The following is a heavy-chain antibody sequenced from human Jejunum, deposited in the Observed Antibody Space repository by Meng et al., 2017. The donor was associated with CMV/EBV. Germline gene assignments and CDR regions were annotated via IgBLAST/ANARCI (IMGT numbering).Heavy chain of an antibody. CDR1: GFAFSGYW. CDR2: IKQYGSEK. J-gene: IGHJ4*02. CDR3: ARAIAVAGTGY. Sequence: LVGLGGTVVPHGGSLRLSGEGAGFAFSGYWMSWVPQAPGKGLEWVANIKQYGSEKYYVDYVKGRFTISRDNAKNSLYLQMNRLRAEDTAVYYCARAIAVAGTGYWGQGTLVTVSS. D-gene: IGHD6-19*01. V-gene: IGHV3-7*04.